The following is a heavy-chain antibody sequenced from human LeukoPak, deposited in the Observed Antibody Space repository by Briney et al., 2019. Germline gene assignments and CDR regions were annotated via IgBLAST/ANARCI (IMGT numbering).Heavy chain of an antibody. J-gene: IGHJ4*02. CDR3: AKDRAVAGILDY. Sequence: GGSLRLSCAPSGFTFSSYAMSWVRQAPGKGLEWVSAISGSGGSTYYADSVKGRFTISRDNSKNTLYLQMNSLRAEDTAVYYCAKDRAVAGILDYWGQGTLVTVSS. CDR1: GFTFSSYA. CDR2: ISGSGGST. D-gene: IGHD6-19*01. V-gene: IGHV3-23*01.